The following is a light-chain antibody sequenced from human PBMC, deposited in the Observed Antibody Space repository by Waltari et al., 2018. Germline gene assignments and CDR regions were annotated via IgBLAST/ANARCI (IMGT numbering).Light chain of an antibody. V-gene: IGLV1-51*01. CDR3: ATWDNSLSEVV. CDR2: DNN. J-gene: IGLJ2*01. CDR1: ISNIGSYY. Sequence: QSVLTQPPSVSAAPGQKVTISCSGSISNIGSYYVSWYHQLPGAAPQLLIYDNNRRPSAIPNRFSASKSGTSAPLGITGLQIGDGADYYCATWDNSLSEVVFGGGTKLTVL.